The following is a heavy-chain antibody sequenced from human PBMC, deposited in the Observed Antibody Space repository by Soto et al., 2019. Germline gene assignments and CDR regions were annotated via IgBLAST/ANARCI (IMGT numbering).Heavy chain of an antibody. D-gene: IGHD3-16*01. CDR1: VDSISSGNKY. CDR2: IFSSGTT. J-gene: IGHJ6*02. CDR3: ARVPSPFDYYYAMDV. V-gene: IGHV4-30-4*01. Sequence: SETLSLTCTVSVDSISSGNKYWTWIRQPPGKGLEWIGYIFSSGTTYYNPSLKSRLTMALEASQNQFSLKVKSMTDADTAVYYCARVPSPFDYYYAMDVWGQGTTVTVSS.